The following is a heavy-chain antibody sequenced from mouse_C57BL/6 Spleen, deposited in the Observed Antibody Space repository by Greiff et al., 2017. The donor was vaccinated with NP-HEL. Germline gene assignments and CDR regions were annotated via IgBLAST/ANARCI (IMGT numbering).Heavy chain of an antibody. D-gene: IGHD2-3*01. CDR1: GFTFSDYY. CDR2: INYDGSST. Sequence: EVQLVESEGGLVQPGSSMKLSCTASGFTFSDYYMAWVRQVPEKGLEWVANINYDGSSTYYLDSLKSRFIISRDNAKNILYLQMSSLKSEDTATYYCARDRVYDGYYAWYFDVWGTGTTVTVSS. J-gene: IGHJ1*03. V-gene: IGHV5-16*01. CDR3: ARDRVYDGYYAWYFDV.